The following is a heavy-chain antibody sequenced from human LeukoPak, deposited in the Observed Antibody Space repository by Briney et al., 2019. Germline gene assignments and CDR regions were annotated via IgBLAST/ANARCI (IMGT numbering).Heavy chain of an antibody. CDR1: GGSISSSSYY. D-gene: IGHD2-15*01. V-gene: IGHV4-39*01. CDR2: IYYSGST. J-gene: IGHJ2*01. Sequence: SETLSLTCTVSGGSISSSSYYWGWIRQPPGKGPEWIGSIYYSGSTYYNPSLKSRVTISVDTSKNQFSLKLSSVTAADTAVYYCARKVVFDLWGRGTLVTVSS. CDR3: ARKVVFDL.